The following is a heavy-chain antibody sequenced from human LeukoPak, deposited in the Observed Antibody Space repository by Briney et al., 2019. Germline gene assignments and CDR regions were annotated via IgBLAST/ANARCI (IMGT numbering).Heavy chain of an antibody. CDR1: GLIFSKYW. Sequence: PGGSLRLSCAASGLIFSKYWMTWVRQAPGKGLEWVASIKPDGSEKYYLDSVKGRFTISRDNARDSLYLQMNSLRAEDTAVYYCAKALSSSWDFDYWGQGTLVTVSS. CDR3: AKALSSSWDFDY. D-gene: IGHD6-13*01. J-gene: IGHJ4*02. V-gene: IGHV3-7*03. CDR2: IKPDGSEK.